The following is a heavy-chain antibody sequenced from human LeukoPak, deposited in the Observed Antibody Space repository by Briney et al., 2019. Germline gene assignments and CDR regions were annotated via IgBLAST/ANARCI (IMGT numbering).Heavy chain of an antibody. CDR2: ISGRGDST. V-gene: IGHV3-23*01. CDR3: AKGPLIEVAGTTWDY. Sequence: PGGSLRLSCAASGFIFSSNAMSWVRQAPGKGLEWVSAISGRGDSTYYADSMKGRFTISRDNSKNTLYLQMNSLRAEDRAIYYCAKGPLIEVAGTTWDYWGQGTLVTVSS. J-gene: IGHJ4*02. D-gene: IGHD6-19*01. CDR1: GFIFSSNA.